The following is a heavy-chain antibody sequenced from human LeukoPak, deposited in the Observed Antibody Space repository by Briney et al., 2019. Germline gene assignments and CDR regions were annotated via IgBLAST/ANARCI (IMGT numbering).Heavy chain of an antibody. Sequence: PSETLSLTCTVSGGSISSSSYYWGWIRQPPGKGLEWIGSIYYSGSTYYNPSLKSRVTISVDTSKNQFSLKLSSVTAADTAVYYCARVSIAAEAYFDYWGRGTLVTVSS. V-gene: IGHV4-39*07. CDR3: ARVSIAAEAYFDY. CDR1: GGSISSSSYY. CDR2: IYYSGST. J-gene: IGHJ4*02. D-gene: IGHD6-13*01.